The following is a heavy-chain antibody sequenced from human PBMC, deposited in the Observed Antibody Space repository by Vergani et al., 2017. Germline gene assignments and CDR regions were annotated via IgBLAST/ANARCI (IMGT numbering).Heavy chain of an antibody. V-gene: IGHV4-38-2*01. CDR3: ASSQGDYWYFDL. Sequence: QVRLDESGPGLVKPSETLSLTCSVSGYSIGSGFYWAWIRQSPGEGLQWLTSIHNRWKPYHNPALKRRFSVSLDTSKNRFSLNLTSVTATDTAVYYCASSQGDYWYFDLWGPGSLVTVSS. D-gene: IGHD2-21*01. J-gene: IGHJ2*01. CDR2: IHNRWKP. CDR1: GYSIGSGFY.